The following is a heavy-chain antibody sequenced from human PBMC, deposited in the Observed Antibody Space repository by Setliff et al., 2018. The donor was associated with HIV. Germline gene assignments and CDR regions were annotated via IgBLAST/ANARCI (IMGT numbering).Heavy chain of an antibody. CDR2: LNAGNGDT. D-gene: IGHD3-22*01. CDR1: GYTFTSYA. Sequence: ASVKVSCKASGYTFTSYALHWVRQAPGQRLEWMGWLNAGNGDTKYSQNFQDRVATTRDTSASTAYMELSSLRSEDTAVYYCARAQTYYSDSSGYYSQYWGQGTLVTVSS. CDR3: ARAQTYYSDSSGYYSQY. J-gene: IGHJ4*02. V-gene: IGHV1-3*01.